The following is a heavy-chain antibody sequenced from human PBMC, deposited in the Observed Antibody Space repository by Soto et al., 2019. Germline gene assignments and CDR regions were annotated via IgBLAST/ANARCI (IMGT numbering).Heavy chain of an antibody. CDR2: INPSGGST. D-gene: IGHD3-3*01. V-gene: IGHV1-46*01. CDR1: GYTFTSYY. J-gene: IGHJ6*02. CDR3: ARANPPRDYDFWSGYWFDYYYGMDV. Sequence: ASVKVSCKASGYTFTSYYMHWVRQAPGQGLEWMGIINPSGGSTSYAQKFQGRVTMTRDTSTSTVYMELSSLRSEDTAVYYCARANPPRDYDFWSGYWFDYYYGMDVWVQGTTVTVSS.